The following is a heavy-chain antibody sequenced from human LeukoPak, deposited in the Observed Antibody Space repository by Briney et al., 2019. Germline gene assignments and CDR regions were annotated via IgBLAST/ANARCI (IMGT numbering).Heavy chain of an antibody. CDR2: ISPTGSTT. V-gene: IGHV3-74*01. D-gene: IGHD6-6*01. Sequence: GGSLRLSCTASGFSFSGHWMHWARQLPGKGLVWVSRISPTGSTTSYADPVKGRFTVSRDNAKNTLYLQVNNLRAEDTAVYYCARGPNSNWSGLDFWGQGALLSVSS. J-gene: IGHJ4*02. CDR3: ARGPNSNWSGLDF. CDR1: GFSFSGHW.